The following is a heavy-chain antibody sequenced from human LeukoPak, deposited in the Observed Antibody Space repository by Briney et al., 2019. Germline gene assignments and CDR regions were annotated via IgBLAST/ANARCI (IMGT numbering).Heavy chain of an antibody. D-gene: IGHD2-15*01. Sequence: PSETLSLTCTVSGGSISSSSYYWGWIRQPPGKGLEWIGSIYYSGSTYYNPSLKSRVTISVDTSKNQFSLRLSSVTAADTAVYYCAKIYCSDITCYLDFWGQGTLVTVSS. V-gene: IGHV4-39*07. J-gene: IGHJ4*02. CDR3: AKIYCSDITCYLDF. CDR2: IYYSGST. CDR1: GGSISSSSYY.